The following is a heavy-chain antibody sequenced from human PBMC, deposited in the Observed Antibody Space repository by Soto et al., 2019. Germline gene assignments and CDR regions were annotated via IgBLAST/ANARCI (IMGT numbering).Heavy chain of an antibody. V-gene: IGHV1-69*01. J-gene: IGHJ6*02. CDR2: IIPIFGTA. CDR1: GGTFSSYA. CDR3: ARGEGVAVAGTYYYYGMDV. D-gene: IGHD6-19*01. Sequence: QVQLVQSGAEVKKPGSSVKVSCKASGGTFSSYAISWVRQAPGQGLEWMGGIIPIFGTANFAQKFQGRVTITTDESTSTAYMELSSLRSEDTAVNYCARGEGVAVAGTYYYYGMDVWGQGTTVTVSS.